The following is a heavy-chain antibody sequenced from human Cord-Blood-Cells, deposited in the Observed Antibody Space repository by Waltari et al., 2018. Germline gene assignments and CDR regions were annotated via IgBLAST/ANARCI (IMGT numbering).Heavy chain of an antibody. V-gene: IGHV1-18*01. D-gene: IGHD2-2*01. J-gene: IGHJ5*02. Sequence: QVQLVQSGAEVKKPGASVKVSCKASGYTFTRYGISWVRTAPGHGLEWMGWISAYNGNTNYAQKLQGRVTMTTDTSTSTAYMELRSLRSDDTAVYYCARSSIVVVPAAIEGYWFDPWGQGTLVTVSS. CDR1: GYTFTRYG. CDR3: ARSSIVVVPAAIEGYWFDP. CDR2: ISAYNGNT.